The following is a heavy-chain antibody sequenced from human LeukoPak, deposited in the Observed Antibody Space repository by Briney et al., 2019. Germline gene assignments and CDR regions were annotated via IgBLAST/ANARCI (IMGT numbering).Heavy chain of an antibody. Sequence: GGSLRLSCAASGFTFSSYSMNWVRQAPRKGLEWVSYISSSSSTIYYADSVKGRFTISRDNAKNSLYLQMNSLRAEDTAVYYCARESITTDAFDIWGKGTMATVSS. CDR2: ISSSSSTI. CDR1: GFTFSSYS. D-gene: IGHD3-22*01. V-gene: IGHV3-48*01. J-gene: IGHJ3*02. CDR3: ARESITTDAFDI.